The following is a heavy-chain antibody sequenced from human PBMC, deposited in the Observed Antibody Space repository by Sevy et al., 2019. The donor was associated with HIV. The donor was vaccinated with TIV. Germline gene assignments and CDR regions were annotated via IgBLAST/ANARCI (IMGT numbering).Heavy chain of an antibody. CDR3: TSAISYYYDSNRYNWGYYFDY. Sequence: ASVKVSCKASGYTFTGYYMHWVRQAPGQGLEWMGWINPNSGGTNYAQKFQGWVTMTRDTSISTAYMELISLRSDDTAVYYFTSAISYYYDSNRYNWGYYFDYWGQGTLVTVSS. CDR1: GYTFTGYY. D-gene: IGHD3-22*01. CDR2: INPNSGGT. J-gene: IGHJ4*02. V-gene: IGHV1-2*04.